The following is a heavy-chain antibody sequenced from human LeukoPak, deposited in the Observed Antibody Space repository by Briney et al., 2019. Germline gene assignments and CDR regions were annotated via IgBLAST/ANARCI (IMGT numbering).Heavy chain of an antibody. D-gene: IGHD3-9*01. V-gene: IGHV3-23*01. CDR1: GFTFSSYA. J-gene: IGHJ3*02. Sequence: GGSLRLSCAASGFTFSSYAMSWVRQAPGKGLEWVSAISGSGGSTYYADSVKGRFTISRDNSKNTLYLQMNSLRAEDTAVYFCEEEAGIRYFDWYDAFDIWGQGTMVTVSS. CDR2: ISGSGGST. CDR3: EEEAGIRYFDWYDAFDI.